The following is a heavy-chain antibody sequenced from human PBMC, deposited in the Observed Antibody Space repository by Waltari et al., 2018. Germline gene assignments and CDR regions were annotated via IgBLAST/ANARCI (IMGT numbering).Heavy chain of an antibody. D-gene: IGHD2-15*01. J-gene: IGHJ4*02. CDR3: ASHGYCSGGSCYVDY. CDR2: IKQDGSEK. Sequence: EVQLVESGGGLVQAGGSLRLACAASGCTFRRHWMSWVRQAPGKGLEWVANIKQDGSEKYYVDSVKGRFTISRDNTKNSLYLQMNSLRAEDTAVYYCASHGYCSGGSCYVDYWGQGTLVTVSS. CDR1: GCTFRRHW. V-gene: IGHV3-7*01.